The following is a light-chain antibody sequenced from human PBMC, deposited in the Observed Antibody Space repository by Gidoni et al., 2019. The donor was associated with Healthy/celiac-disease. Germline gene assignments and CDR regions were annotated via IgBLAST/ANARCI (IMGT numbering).Light chain of an antibody. Sequence: EIVLTQSPGTLSLSPGARATLPCRASQSVSSSYLAWYQQKPGQAPRLLIYGASSRATGIPDRFSGSGSGTDFTLTISRLEPEDFAVYYCQQYGSSRATFGQGTKVEIK. CDR2: GAS. CDR3: QQYGSSRAT. V-gene: IGKV3-20*01. CDR1: QSVSSSY. J-gene: IGKJ1*01.